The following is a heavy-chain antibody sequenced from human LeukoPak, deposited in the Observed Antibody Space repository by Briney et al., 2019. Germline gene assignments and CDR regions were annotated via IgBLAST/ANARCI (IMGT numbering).Heavy chain of an antibody. J-gene: IGHJ4*02. D-gene: IGHD3-10*01. CDR3: AKDGVYGSGSYVLDC. CDR1: GFTFSSYE. V-gene: IGHV3-15*01. Sequence: GGSLRLPCAASGFTFSSYEMNWVRQAPGKGLEWVGRIKSKIDGGTTDYAAPVKGRFTISRDDSKNTLYLQMNSLKTEDTAVYYCAKDGVYGSGSYVLDCWGQGTLVTVSS. CDR2: IKSKIDGGTT.